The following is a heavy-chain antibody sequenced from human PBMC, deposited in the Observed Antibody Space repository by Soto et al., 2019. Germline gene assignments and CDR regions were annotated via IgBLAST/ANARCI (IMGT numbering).Heavy chain of an antibody. D-gene: IGHD2-21*01. V-gene: IGHV3-30-3*01. J-gene: IGHJ6*02. Sequence: PGGSLRLSCAASGFTFSSYALHWVRQAPGKGLEWVAVISHDGSNKYNADSVKGRLTISRDNSKNTLYVQMNSLRAEDTAVYYCARVHPHSSPGYYYVMDVWGQGTTVTVAS. CDR3: ARVHPHSSPGYYYVMDV. CDR2: ISHDGSNK. CDR1: GFTFSSYA.